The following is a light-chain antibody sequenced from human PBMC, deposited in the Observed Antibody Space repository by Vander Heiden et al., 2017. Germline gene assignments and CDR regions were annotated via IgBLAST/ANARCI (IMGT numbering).Light chain of an antibody. Sequence: QSVRTQPATVSGSPGQSITISGTGTSSDIGGYNLVPWYQQHPGKAPKVLIYESSKRPSGFSNRFSGSKSGNTASLTISGLQAEDEADYFCCSYAGSYTLEVFGGGTELTVL. CDR1: SSDIGGYNL. J-gene: IGLJ2*01. V-gene: IGLV2-23*01. CDR2: ESS. CDR3: CSYAGSYTLEV.